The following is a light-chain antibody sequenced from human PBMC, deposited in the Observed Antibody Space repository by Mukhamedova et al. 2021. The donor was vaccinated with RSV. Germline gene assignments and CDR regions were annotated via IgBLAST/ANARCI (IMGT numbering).Light chain of an antibody. CDR3: QQYNSYWT. CDR2: AAS. J-gene: IGKJ1*01. V-gene: IGKV1-5*01. Sequence: WYQRRVHGKAPKLLIYAASSLQSGVPSRFSGSGSGTEFTLTISSLQPDDFATYYCQQYNSYWTFGQGTKVEIK.